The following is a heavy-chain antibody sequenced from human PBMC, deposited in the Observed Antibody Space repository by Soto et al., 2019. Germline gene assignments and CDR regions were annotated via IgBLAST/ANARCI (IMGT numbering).Heavy chain of an antibody. D-gene: IGHD3-16*02. CDR3: ARGAYDYVCGSYRPSFFDY. CDR1: GFTVSSNY. J-gene: IGHJ4*02. CDR2: IYSGGAT. Sequence: EVRLVESGGDLVQPGGSLRLSCAASGFTVSSNYMNWVRQTPGKGLEWVSVIYSGGATYYADSVKGRFTISRDSSKNTLXXQMSSLRAEDTAVYYCARGAYDYVCGSYRPSFFDYWGQGILVTVSS. V-gene: IGHV3-66*01.